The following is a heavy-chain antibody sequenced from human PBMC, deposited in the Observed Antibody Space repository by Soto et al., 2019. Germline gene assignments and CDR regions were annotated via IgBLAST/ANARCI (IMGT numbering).Heavy chain of an antibody. CDR1: GFTFSTDA. Sequence: EVQLLESGGKLVQPGGSLTLSCAASGFTFSTDAMAWVRHAPGKGLEWVSGVSASGLNTDYADPVKGRFYISRDNSKNTVSLHMNSLRAEDTALYDCAKDSPRRTSGDCFAYWGQGTPVTVS. V-gene: IGHV3-23*01. D-gene: IGHD1-1*01. CDR2: VSASGLNT. J-gene: IGHJ4*02. CDR3: AKDSPRRTSGDCFAY.